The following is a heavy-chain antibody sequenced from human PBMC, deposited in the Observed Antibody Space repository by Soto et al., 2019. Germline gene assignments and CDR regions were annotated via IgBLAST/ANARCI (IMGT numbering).Heavy chain of an antibody. Sequence: QVQLVESGGGVVQPGRSLRLSCAASGFTFSSYAMHWVRQAPGKGLEWVAVISYDGSNKYYADSVKGRFTISRDNSKNTLYLQMNSLRAEDTAVYYCARERIQLWSGAFDYWGQGTLVTVSS. D-gene: IGHD5-18*01. CDR3: ARERIQLWSGAFDY. CDR1: GFTFSSYA. CDR2: ISYDGSNK. J-gene: IGHJ4*02. V-gene: IGHV3-30-3*01.